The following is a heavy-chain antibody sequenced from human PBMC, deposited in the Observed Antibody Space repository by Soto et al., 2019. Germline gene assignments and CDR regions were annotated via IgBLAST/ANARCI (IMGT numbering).Heavy chain of an antibody. CDR3: ARHGFGPLHGLVDV. CDR1: GDSLTNYY. CDR2: IMYSGYS. V-gene: IGHV4-59*08. D-gene: IGHD3-10*01. J-gene: IGHJ6*02. Sequence: QVQLQESGPGLVKPSETLSLTCTVSGDSLTNYYCSWFRQPPGKGLEWIGYIMYSGYSAYNLSLKRRVPMSMDTSKTQFSLMLESVTATETAVYYCARHGFGPLHGLVDVWGQGTTVIVSS.